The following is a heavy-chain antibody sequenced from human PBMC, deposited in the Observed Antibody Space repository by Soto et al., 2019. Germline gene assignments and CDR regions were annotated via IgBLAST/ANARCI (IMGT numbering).Heavy chain of an antibody. Sequence: CPLSGSEFRCGGSSWNWIRQPPGKGLEWIGYIHYSGRAYYNPSLKSRVTMSVDTSKNQFSLKLSSVTAADTAMYYYDQYYFDYWGQGTLVTVSS. J-gene: IGHJ4*02. CDR3: DQYYFDY. CDR1: GSEFRCGGSS. V-gene: IGHV4-30-4*01. D-gene: IGHD2-2*01. CDR2: IHYSGRA.